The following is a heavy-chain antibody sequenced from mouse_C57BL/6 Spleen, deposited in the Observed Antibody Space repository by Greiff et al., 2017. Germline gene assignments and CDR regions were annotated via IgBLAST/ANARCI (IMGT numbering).Heavy chain of an antibody. CDR3: ARSGRDYYDSIPLWYFDV. J-gene: IGHJ1*03. D-gene: IGHD1-1*01. CDR2: INPNNGGT. V-gene: IGHV1-26*01. CDR1: GYTFTDYY. Sequence: VQLQQSGPELVKPGASVKISCKASGYTFTDYYMNWVKQSHGKSLEWIGDINPNNGGTSYNQKFKGKATLTVDKSSSTAYMELLSLTSEDSAVYYCARSGRDYYDSIPLWYFDVWGTGTTVTVSP.